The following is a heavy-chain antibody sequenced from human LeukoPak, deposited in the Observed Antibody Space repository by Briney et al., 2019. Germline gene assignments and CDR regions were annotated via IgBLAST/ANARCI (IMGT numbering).Heavy chain of an antibody. V-gene: IGHV1-2*02. CDR2: INPNSGGT. J-gene: IGHJ4*02. Sequence: ASVKVSCKASGYTFTGYYMHWVRQAPGQRREWMGWINPNSGGTNYAQKFQGRVTMTRDTSISTAYMELSRLRSDDTAVYYCATLSSGWAFDYWGQGTLVTVSS. CDR1: GYTFTGYY. D-gene: IGHD6-19*01. CDR3: ATLSSGWAFDY.